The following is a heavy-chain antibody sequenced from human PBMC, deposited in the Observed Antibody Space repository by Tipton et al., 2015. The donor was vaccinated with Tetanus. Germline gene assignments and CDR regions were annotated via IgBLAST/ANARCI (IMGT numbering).Heavy chain of an antibody. CDR2: IIPIFGTA. J-gene: IGHJ4*02. Sequence: QSGAEVKKPGSSVKVSCKASGGTFSSYAISWVRQAPGQGLEWMGGIIPIFGTANYANKFQGRVTITADESTSKAYMKLSSLRSEDTAVYYCARTNGDCSSTSCYKGRNAFWGQVTLVTVSS. D-gene: IGHD2-2*02. CDR3: ARTNGDCSSTSCYKGRNAF. CDR1: GGTFSSYA. V-gene: IGHV1-69*01.